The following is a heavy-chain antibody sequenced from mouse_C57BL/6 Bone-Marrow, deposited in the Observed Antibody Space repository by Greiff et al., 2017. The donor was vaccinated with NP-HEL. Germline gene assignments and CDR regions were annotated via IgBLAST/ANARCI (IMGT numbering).Heavy chain of an antibody. V-gene: IGHV1-26*01. CDR3: VRHYAMDY. CDR1: GYTFTDYY. Sequence: EVQLQQSGPELVKPGASVKISCKASGYTFTDYYMNWVKQSHGKSLEWIGDINPNNGGTSYNQKFKGKATLTVDKSSSTAYMELRSLTSEDSAAYYCVRHYAMDYWGQGTSVTVSS. CDR2: INPNNGGT. J-gene: IGHJ4*01.